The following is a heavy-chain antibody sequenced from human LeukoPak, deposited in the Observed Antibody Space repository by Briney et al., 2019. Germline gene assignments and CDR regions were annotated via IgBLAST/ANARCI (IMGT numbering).Heavy chain of an antibody. J-gene: IGHJ4*01. V-gene: IGHV3-21*01. Sequence: GGSLRLSCAASGFTFSTYTMNWVRQAPGKGLEWVSSISSRSSYIFYAESLKGRFTISRDNAKNSLYLQMNSLGGEDTAVYYCAIEGYSYGHDYWGHGTLVTVFS. CDR1: GFTFSTYT. D-gene: IGHD5-18*01. CDR2: ISSRSSYI. CDR3: AIEGYSYGHDY.